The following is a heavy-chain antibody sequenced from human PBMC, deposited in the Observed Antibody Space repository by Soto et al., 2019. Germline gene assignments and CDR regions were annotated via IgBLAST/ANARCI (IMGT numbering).Heavy chain of an antibody. V-gene: IGHV3-33*01. CDR3: ARGPGTSYFDY. CDR2: IWSGGSNE. Sequence: QVQLVESGGGVVQPGRSLRLSCAASGFTFSSYGVHWVRQAPGKGLEWVAVIWSGGSNENYADSVKGRFTISRDNSKNMLYLQMNSLRAEDTAVYYCARGPGTSYFDYWGRGSLVTVSS. J-gene: IGHJ4*02. CDR1: GFTFSSYG. D-gene: IGHD2-2*01.